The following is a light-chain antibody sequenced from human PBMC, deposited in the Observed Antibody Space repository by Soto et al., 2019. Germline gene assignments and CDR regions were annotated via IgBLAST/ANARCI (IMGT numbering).Light chain of an antibody. J-gene: IGKJ4*01. Sequence: DIQLTQSPSFLSASVGDRVTITCRANQGISSYLAWYQQKPGKAPKLLIYAASTLQSGGPSRFSGSGSGTEFTLTISSLQPEDFATYYCQQLNSYPLTFGGGTKVEIK. V-gene: IGKV1-9*01. CDR1: QGISSY. CDR3: QQLNSYPLT. CDR2: AAS.